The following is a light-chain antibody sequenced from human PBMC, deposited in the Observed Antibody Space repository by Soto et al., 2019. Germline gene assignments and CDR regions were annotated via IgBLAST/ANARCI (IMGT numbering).Light chain of an antibody. CDR2: SNN. J-gene: IGLJ2*01. V-gene: IGLV1-44*01. CDR1: SSKIGSNT. CDR3: AAWDDSLNGPV. Sequence: QSVLTQPPSASGTPGQRVTISCSGSSSKIGSNTVNWYQQLPGTAPKLLIYSNNQRPSGVPDRFSGSKSGTSASLAISGLQSEDEADYYCAAWDDSLNGPVFGGGTTLTVL.